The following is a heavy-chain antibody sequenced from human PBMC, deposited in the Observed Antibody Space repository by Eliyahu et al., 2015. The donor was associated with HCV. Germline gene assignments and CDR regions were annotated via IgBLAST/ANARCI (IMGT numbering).Heavy chain of an antibody. CDR1: GGSISSYY. CDR3: ASGGGGIAVAGTGGWFDP. CDR2: IHYSXTT. V-gene: IGHV4-59*01. Sequence: QVQLQESGPGLVKPSETLSLTCTVSGGSISSYYGSWIRQPPGKGLEXIGYIHYSXTTHYNPPLKSRVTVSVDTSRNQFSLKLSSVTAADTAVYYCASGGGGIAVAGTGGWFDPWGQGTLVTVSS. D-gene: IGHD6-19*01. J-gene: IGHJ5*02.